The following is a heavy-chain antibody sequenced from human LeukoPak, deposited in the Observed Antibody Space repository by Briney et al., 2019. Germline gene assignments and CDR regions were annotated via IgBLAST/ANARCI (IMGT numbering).Heavy chain of an antibody. CDR3: ARGSRWIQLWEMEEAAFDY. CDR2: ISSSSSYI. V-gene: IGHV3-21*01. J-gene: IGHJ4*02. D-gene: IGHD5-18*01. CDR1: GFTVSSNY. Sequence: GGSLRLSCAASGFTVSSNYMSWVRQAPGKGLEWVSSISSSSSYIYYADSVKGRFTISRDNAKNSLYLQMNSLRAEDTAVYYCARGSRWIQLWEMEEAAFDYWGQGTLVTVSS.